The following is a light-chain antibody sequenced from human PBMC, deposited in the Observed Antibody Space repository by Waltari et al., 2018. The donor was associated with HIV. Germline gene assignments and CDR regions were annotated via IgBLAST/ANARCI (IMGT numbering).Light chain of an antibody. CDR1: CLTTYY. CDR2: GQN. Sequence: SSELTQDPAVSVALGQTVRITCQGDCLTTYYATWYQQKPRQAPVLVIYGQNNRPSGIPDRFSGSYSKNTASLTITGAQAEDEADYYCTSRDISGTRVVFGGGTKLTVL. CDR3: TSRDISGTRVV. J-gene: IGLJ2*01. V-gene: IGLV3-19*01.